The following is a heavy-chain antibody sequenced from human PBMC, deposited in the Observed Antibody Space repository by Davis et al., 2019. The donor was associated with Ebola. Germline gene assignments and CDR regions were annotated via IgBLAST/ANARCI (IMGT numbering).Heavy chain of an antibody. CDR3: AKDIQYYYGSGSYGGYYYYYGMDV. Sequence: PGGSLRLSCAASGFTFDDYAMHWVRQAPGKGLEWVSGISWNSGSIGYADSVKGRFTISRDNAKNSLYLQMNSLRAEDTALYYCAKDIQYYYGSGSYGGYYYYYGMDVWGQGTTVTVSS. J-gene: IGHJ6*02. V-gene: IGHV3-9*01. CDR1: GFTFDDYA. D-gene: IGHD3-10*01. CDR2: ISWNSGSI.